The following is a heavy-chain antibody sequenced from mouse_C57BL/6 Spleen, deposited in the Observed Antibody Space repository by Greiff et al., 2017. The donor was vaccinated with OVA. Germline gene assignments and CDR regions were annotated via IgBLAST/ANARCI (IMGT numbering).Heavy chain of an antibody. Sequence: QVQLKESGPGLVQPSQSLSITCTVSGFSLTSYGVHWVRQSPGKGLEWLGVIWSGGSTDYNAAFISSLSISKDNSKSKVFFKMNSLQADDTAIYYCARADDYDDYDYWGQGTTLTVSS. J-gene: IGHJ2*01. CDR1: GFSLTSYG. CDR3: ARADDYDDYDY. CDR2: IWSGGST. D-gene: IGHD2-4*01. V-gene: IGHV2-2*01.